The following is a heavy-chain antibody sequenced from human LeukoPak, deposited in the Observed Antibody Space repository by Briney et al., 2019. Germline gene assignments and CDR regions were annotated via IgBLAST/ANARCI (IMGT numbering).Heavy chain of an antibody. D-gene: IGHD3-10*01. J-gene: IGHJ4*02. V-gene: IGHV3-30*18. Sequence: GGSLRLSCAASGFTFSSYAMSWVRQAPGKGLEWVAVISYDGSNKYYADSVKGRFTISRDNSKNTLYLQMNSLRAEDTAVYYCAKDTADITTMVRGVINGYFDYWGQGTLVTVSS. CDR3: AKDTADITTMVRGVINGYFDY. CDR2: ISYDGSNK. CDR1: GFTFSSYA.